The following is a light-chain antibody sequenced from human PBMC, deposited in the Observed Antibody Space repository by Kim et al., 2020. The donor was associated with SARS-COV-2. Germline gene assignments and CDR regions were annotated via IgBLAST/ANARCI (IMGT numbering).Light chain of an antibody. CDR3: QQCYSTPYT. V-gene: IGKV4-1*01. CDR2: WAS. J-gene: IGKJ2*01. CDR1: QSVLYSSNNKNY. Sequence: RATINCKSSQSVLYSSNNKNYLAWYQQKPGQPPKLLIYWASTRESGVPDRFSGSGSGTDFTLTISSLQAEDVAVYYCQQCYSTPYTFGQGTKLEI.